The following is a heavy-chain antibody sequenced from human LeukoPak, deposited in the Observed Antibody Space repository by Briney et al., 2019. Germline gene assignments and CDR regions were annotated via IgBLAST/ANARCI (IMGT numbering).Heavy chain of an antibody. J-gene: IGHJ6*03. CDR1: GGSFSGYY. Sequence: SETLSLTCAVYGGSFSGYYWSWIRQPPGKGLEWIGEINHSGSTNYNPSLKSRVTISVDTSKNQFSLKLSSVTAADTAVYYCARDYYDSLGYYYYMDVWGKGTTVTVSS. CDR2: INHSGST. V-gene: IGHV4-34*01. D-gene: IGHD3-22*01. CDR3: ARDYYDSLGYYYYMDV.